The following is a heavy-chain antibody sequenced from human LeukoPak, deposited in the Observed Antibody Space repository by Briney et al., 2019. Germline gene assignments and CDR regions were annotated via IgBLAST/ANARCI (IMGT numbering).Heavy chain of an antibody. Sequence: ASVKVSCKASGYTFTSYYMHWVRQAPGQGLEWMGIINPSGGSTSYAQKFQGRVTMTRDTSTSTVYMELSSLRSEDTAVYYCAREYYYDSSGYYSFQHWGQGTLVTVSS. CDR2: INPSGGST. J-gene: IGHJ1*01. CDR1: GYTFTSYY. D-gene: IGHD3-22*01. CDR3: AREYYYDSSGYYSFQH. V-gene: IGHV1-46*01.